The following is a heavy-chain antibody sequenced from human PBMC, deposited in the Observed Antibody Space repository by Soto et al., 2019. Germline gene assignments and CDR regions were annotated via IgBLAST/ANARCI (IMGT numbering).Heavy chain of an antibody. J-gene: IGHJ1*01. CDR3: ARELIVGPAEYFQH. CDR2: INEDGSEK. V-gene: IGHV3-7*01. Sequence: EVQLLESGGGLVQPGGSLRLSCAVSGFTFSNSWMSWVRQTPGKGLEWVANINEDGSEKYYVDSVKGRFTISRDNAKNSLYLQRNSLRAEYTAVYYCARELIVGPAEYFQHWGQGTLVTVSA. CDR1: GFTFSNSW. D-gene: IGHD1-26*01.